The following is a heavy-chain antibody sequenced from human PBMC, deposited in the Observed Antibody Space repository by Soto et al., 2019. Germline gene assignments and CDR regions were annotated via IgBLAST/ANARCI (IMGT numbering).Heavy chain of an antibody. J-gene: IGHJ5*02. Sequence: QVQLVQSGAEVKKPGASVKVSCKASGYTFTSYGISWVRQAPGQGLEWMGWISAYNGNTNYAQKLQGRVTMTTDTSTSTAYMELSSLRSDDTAVYSCASGTKRGYSYDSGANWFDPWGQGTLVTVSS. V-gene: IGHV1-18*04. D-gene: IGHD5-18*01. CDR2: ISAYNGNT. CDR3: ASGTKRGYSYDSGANWFDP. CDR1: GYTFTSYG.